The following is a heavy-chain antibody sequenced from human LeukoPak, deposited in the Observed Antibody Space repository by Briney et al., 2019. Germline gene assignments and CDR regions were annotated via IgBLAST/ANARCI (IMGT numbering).Heavy chain of an antibody. D-gene: IGHD3-22*01. V-gene: IGHV3-21*01. J-gene: IGHJ3*02. CDR1: GFTFSSYS. CDR2: ISSSSSYK. Sequence: GGSLRLSCAASGFTFSSYSMNWVRQAPGKGLEWVSSISSSSSYKYYADSVKGRFTISRDNAKNSLYLQMNSLRAEDTAVYYCARGITMIVGHDAFDIWGQGTMVTVSS. CDR3: ARGITMIVGHDAFDI.